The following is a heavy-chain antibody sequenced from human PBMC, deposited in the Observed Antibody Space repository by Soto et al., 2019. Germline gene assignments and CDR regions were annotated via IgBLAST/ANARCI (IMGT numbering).Heavy chain of an antibody. CDR3: AKNQHAMAHDY. V-gene: IGHV3-74*01. Sequence: PGGSLRLSCEASGFTFSIYWMEWVRQAPGKGLVWVSRIRSDGGTNYADSVKGRFTISRDNSQNTLNLQMNSLRAEDTAIYFCAKNQHAMAHDYWGPGTLVTVS. CDR1: GFTFSIYW. CDR2: IRSDGGT. D-gene: IGHD2-8*01. J-gene: IGHJ4*02.